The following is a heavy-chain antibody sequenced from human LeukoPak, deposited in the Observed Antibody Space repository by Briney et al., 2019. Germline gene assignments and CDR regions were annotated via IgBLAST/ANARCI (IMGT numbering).Heavy chain of an antibody. CDR3: AKGGVVVVAATYY. D-gene: IGHD2-15*01. V-gene: IGHV3-23*01. CDR1: GFTFSSYA. CDR2: ISGSGGST. J-gene: IGHJ4*02. Sequence: GGSLRLSCAASGFTFSSYAMSWVRQAPGKGLEWVSAISGSGGSTYYADSVKGRFTISRDNSKNTLYLQMNSLRAEGTAVYYCAKGGVVVVAATYYWGQGTLVTVSS.